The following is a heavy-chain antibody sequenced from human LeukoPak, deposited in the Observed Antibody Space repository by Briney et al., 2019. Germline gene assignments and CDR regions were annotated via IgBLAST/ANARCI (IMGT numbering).Heavy chain of an antibody. CDR1: GFTVRSNY. Sequence: PGGSLRLSCAASGFTVRSNYMSWVRQPPGKGLEWIGSIYYSGSTYYNPSLKSRVTISVDTSKNQFSLKLSSVTAADTAVYYCARHFRYYDFWSGYRYYFDYWGQGTLVTVSS. D-gene: IGHD3-3*01. CDR3: ARHFRYYDFWSGYRYYFDY. J-gene: IGHJ4*02. V-gene: IGHV4-39*01. CDR2: IYYSGST.